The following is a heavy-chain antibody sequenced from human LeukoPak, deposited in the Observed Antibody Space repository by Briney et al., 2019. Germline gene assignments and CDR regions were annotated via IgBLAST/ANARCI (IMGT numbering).Heavy chain of an antibody. V-gene: IGHV4-39*01. Sequence: SETLSLTCTVSGGSISGYYWHWIRQPPGKGLEWIGSIYYSGSTYYNPSLKSRVTISVDTSKNQFSLKLSSVTAADTAVYYCARIAGLDAFDIWGQGTMVTVSS. CDR1: GGSISGYY. CDR2: IYYSGST. CDR3: ARIAGLDAFDI. D-gene: IGHD2-15*01. J-gene: IGHJ3*02.